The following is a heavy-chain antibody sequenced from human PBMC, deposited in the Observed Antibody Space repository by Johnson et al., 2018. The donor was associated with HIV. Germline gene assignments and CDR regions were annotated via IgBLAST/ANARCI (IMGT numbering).Heavy chain of an antibody. CDR3: ARLKNGAFDI. CDR2: ISYDGTSK. V-gene: IGHV3-30*14. D-gene: IGHD2-8*01. CDR1: GFAFSSYA. J-gene: IGHJ3*02. Sequence: QVQLVESGGGVVQPGRSLRLSCAASGFAFSSYAMHWVRQAPGKGLEWVAVISYDGTSKYQADSVKGRFTISRDNSKNTLFLQMNSLRVEDTAVYYCARLKNGAFDIWGQGTMVTVSS.